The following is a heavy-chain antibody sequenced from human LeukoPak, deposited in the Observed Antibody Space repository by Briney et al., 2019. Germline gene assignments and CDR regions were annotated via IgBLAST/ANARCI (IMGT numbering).Heavy chain of an antibody. J-gene: IGHJ4*02. V-gene: IGHV3-30*18. Sequence: PGRSLRLSCAASGFTFSSYGIHWVRQAPGKGLEWVAVISYDGSNKYYADSVKGRFTISRDNSKNTLYLQMNSLRAEDTAVYYCAKDNDILTGCYDYWGQGTLVTVSS. CDR2: ISYDGSNK. D-gene: IGHD3-9*01. CDR3: AKDNDILTGCYDY. CDR1: GFTFSSYG.